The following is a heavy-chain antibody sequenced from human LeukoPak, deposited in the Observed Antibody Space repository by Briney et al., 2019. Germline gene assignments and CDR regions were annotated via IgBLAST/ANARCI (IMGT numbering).Heavy chain of an antibody. CDR1: GFTFSSYE. CDR2: ISSSGSTI. V-gene: IGHV3-48*03. CDR3: ARDRTAFGVVTYYGMDV. Sequence: GGSLRLSCAASGFTFSSYEMNWVRQAPGKGLEWVSYISSSGSTIYYADSVKGRFTISRDNAKNSLYPQMNSLRAEDTAVYYCARDRTAFGVVTYYGMDVWGQGTTVTVSS. D-gene: IGHD3-3*01. J-gene: IGHJ6*02.